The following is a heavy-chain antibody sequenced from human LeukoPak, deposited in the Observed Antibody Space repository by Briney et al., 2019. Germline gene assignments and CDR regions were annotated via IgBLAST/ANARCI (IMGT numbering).Heavy chain of an antibody. CDR2: TSPTGTDT. V-gene: IGHV3-11*01. D-gene: IGHD6-6*01. CDR1: GFIFSDYY. J-gene: IGHJ4*02. Sequence: GGSLRLSCAASGFIFSDYYMSWIRQVPGKGLEWASYTSPTGTDTYYAQSVKGRFTISRDNAKNSLSLHMNSLRAEDTAIYYCTSGSSSVGYWGQGTLVTVSS. CDR3: TSGSSSVGY.